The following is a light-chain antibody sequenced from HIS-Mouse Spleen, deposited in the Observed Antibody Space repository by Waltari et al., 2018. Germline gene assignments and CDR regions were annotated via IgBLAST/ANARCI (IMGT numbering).Light chain of an antibody. J-gene: IGLJ3*02. CDR2: QGS. V-gene: IGLV2-23*01. CDR1: SRDVWRFNL. CDR3: CSYAGSSTWV. Sequence: QSALTQPAYVSGSPGQSITISCTGTSRDVWRFNLVPWYQQHPGKAPKPMSYQGSKRPSGVSNRFSGSKSGNTASLTISGLQAEDEADYYCCSYAGSSTWVFGGGTKLTVL.